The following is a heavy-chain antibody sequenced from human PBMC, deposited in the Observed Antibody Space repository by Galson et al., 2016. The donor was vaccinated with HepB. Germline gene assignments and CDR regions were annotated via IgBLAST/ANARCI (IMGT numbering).Heavy chain of an antibody. CDR2: IFYYGNT. CDR1: GASISSGSYS. CDR3: ASLLGGSTFDY. V-gene: IGHV4-39*01. D-gene: IGHD1-26*01. J-gene: IGHJ4*02. Sequence: SETLSLTCTVSGASISSGSYSWAWIRQPPGKGLEWIGTIFYYGNTYYNPSLKSRVTISVDTSKSQFSLKLRVVTAADTSVYYCASLLGGSTFDYWGQGTLVRVSS.